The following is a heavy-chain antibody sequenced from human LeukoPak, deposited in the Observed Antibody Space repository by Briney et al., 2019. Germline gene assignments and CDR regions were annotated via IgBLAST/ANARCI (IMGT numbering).Heavy chain of an antibody. V-gene: IGHV4-39*01. J-gene: IGHJ4*02. CDR1: GGSISSSSYY. Sequence: SETLSLTCTVSGGSISSSSYYSGWIRQPPGKGLEWIGSIYYSGSTYYNPSLKSRVTISVDTSKNQFSLKLSSVTAADTAVYDCARHWALTAVTTFDYWGQGTLVTVSS. CDR2: IYYSGST. CDR3: ARHWALTAVTTFDY. D-gene: IGHD4-17*01.